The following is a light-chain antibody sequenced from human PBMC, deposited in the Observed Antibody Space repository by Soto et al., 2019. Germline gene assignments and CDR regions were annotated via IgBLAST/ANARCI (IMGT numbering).Light chain of an antibody. CDR3: SSYTSSRSYV. CDR2: DVS. J-gene: IGLJ1*01. Sequence: QSVLPQPASVSGSPGQSITISCTGTSSDIGGYNYVSWYQQHPGKAPKLMIYDVSNRPSGVSNRFSGSKSGNTASLTISGLQAEDEADYYCSSYTSSRSYVFGPGTKVTVL. V-gene: IGLV2-14*01. CDR1: SSDIGGYNY.